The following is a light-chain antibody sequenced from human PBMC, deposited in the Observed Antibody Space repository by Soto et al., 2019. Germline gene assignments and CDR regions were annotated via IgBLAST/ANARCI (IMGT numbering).Light chain of an antibody. CDR1: SSDIGGYNY. CDR3: SSYTSSSSRI. J-gene: IGLJ2*01. Sequence: QSALTQPASVSGSPGQSITISCTGTSSDIGGYNYVSWYQQHPAKAPKLLISEVSNRPSGVSNRFSGSKSGNTASLTISGLQPDDEADYYCSSYTSSSSRIFGGGTKLTVL. CDR2: EVS. V-gene: IGLV2-14*01.